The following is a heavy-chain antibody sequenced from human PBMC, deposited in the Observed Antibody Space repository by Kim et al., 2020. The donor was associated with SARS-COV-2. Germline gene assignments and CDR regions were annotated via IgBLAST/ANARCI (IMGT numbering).Heavy chain of an antibody. D-gene: IGHD1-26*01. V-gene: IGHV4-34*01. J-gene: IGHJ1*01. CDR3: ARAESGSSRDGFQH. Sequence: NPSLKSRVTISVDTSKNQFSLKLSSVTAADTAVYYCARAESGSSRDGFQHWGQGTLFTVSS.